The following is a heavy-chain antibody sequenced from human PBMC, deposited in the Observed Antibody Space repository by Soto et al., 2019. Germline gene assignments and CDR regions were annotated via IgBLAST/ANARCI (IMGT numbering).Heavy chain of an antibody. V-gene: IGHV3-11*01. D-gene: IGHD2-2*01. CDR1: GFTFSDYY. CDR3: ASLDCSSTSCYLQYHFDC. J-gene: IGHJ4*02. CDR2: IVSSGSTI. Sequence: PGGSLRLSCAASGFTFSDYYMSWIRQAPGKGLEWVSYIVSSGSTIYYADSVKGRFTISRANAKHSLYLQRNSLRAEDTAVYYCASLDCSSTSCYLQYHFDCWGQGTLVTVS.